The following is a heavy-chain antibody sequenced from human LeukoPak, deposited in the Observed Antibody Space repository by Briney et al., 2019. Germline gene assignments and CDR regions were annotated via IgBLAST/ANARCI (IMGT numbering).Heavy chain of an antibody. CDR2: IDYSGST. V-gene: IGHV4-59*01. CDR1: GGSISTYY. D-gene: IGHD6-13*01. CDR3: ARVGSWCFDL. J-gene: IGHJ4*02. Sequence: SETLSLTCTVSGGSISTYYWSWIRQPPGKRLEWIGYIDYSGSTNYNPPLKSRVTMSVDMSKNQFFLKLTSVTAADTAVYYCARVGSWCFDLWGQGTLVTVSS.